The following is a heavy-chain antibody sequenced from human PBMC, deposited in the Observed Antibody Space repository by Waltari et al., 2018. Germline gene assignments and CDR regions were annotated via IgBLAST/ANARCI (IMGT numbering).Heavy chain of an antibody. CDR1: GGSFSGYY. V-gene: IGHV4-34*01. CDR3: ARGGDGYNLFDY. CDR2: INHSGST. D-gene: IGHD5-12*01. Sequence: QVQLQQWGAGLLKPSETLSLTCAVYGGSFSGYYWSWIRQPPGKGLEWIGEINHSGSTNYNPSLKSRVTISVDTSKNQFSLKLSSVTAADTAVYYCARGGDGYNLFDYWGQGTLVTVSS. J-gene: IGHJ4*02.